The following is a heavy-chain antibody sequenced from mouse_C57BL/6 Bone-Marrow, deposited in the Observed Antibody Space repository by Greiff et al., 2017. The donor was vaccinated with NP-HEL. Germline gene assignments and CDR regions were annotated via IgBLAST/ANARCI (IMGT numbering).Heavy chain of an antibody. D-gene: IGHD4-1*01. CDR1: GYTFTEYT. CDR2: FYPGSGSI. J-gene: IGHJ2*01. V-gene: IGHV1-62-2*01. Sequence: QVQLQQSGAELVKPGASVKLSCKASGYTFTEYTIHLVKQRSGQGLEWIGWFYPGSGSIKYNEKFKDKATLTADKSSSTVYMGLSRLTSEDSAVYFCARHGAITGTRGGAPYYFDYWGQGTTLTVSS. CDR3: ARHGAITGTRGGAPYYFDY.